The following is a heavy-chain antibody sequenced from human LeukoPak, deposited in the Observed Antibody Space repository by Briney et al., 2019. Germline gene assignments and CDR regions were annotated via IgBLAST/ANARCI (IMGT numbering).Heavy chain of an antibody. D-gene: IGHD5-18*01. CDR2: ISGSGGST. CDR3: AKDGVWSYGFGGHYWFDP. Sequence: GGSLRLSCAASGFTFSSYAMSWVRQAPGKGLEWVSAISGSGGSTYYADSVKGRFTISRDNSKNTLYLQMNSLRAEDTAVYYCAKDGVWSYGFGGHYWFDPWGQGTLVTVSS. CDR1: GFTFSSYA. V-gene: IGHV3-23*01. J-gene: IGHJ5*02.